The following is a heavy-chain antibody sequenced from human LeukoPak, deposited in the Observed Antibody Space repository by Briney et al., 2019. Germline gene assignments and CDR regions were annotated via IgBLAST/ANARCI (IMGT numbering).Heavy chain of an antibody. CDR2: INHRGSA. CDR3: ARGPD. V-gene: IGHV4-34*01. Sequence: SETLSLTCAVYGGSFSGHYWGWIRQPPGKGLEWIGDINHRGSANYNPSLKSRVVLSVDTSKEQFSLRINSVTAADTAVYYCARGPDWGQGTLVIVSS. J-gene: IGHJ4*02. CDR1: GGSFSGHY.